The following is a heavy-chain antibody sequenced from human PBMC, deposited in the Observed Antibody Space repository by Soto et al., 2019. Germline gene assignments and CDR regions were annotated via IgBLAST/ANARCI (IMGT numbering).Heavy chain of an antibody. Sequence: QVQLVQSGAEVKKPGASVEVSCKASGYTFTSYGISWVRQDPGQGLEWMGWISAYNGNTNYAQKLQGRVTMTTDTSTSTAYMELRSLRSDDTAVYYCARVVFEDCTNGVCYTNYWGQGTLVTVSS. CDR2: ISAYNGNT. D-gene: IGHD2-8*01. J-gene: IGHJ4*02. CDR1: GYTFTSYG. CDR3: ARVVFEDCTNGVCYTNY. V-gene: IGHV1-18*01.